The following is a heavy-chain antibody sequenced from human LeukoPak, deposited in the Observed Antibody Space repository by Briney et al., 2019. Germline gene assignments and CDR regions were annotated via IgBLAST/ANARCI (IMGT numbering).Heavy chain of an antibody. V-gene: IGHV1-2*02. CDR3: ARAGYCSGGSCYFYYYYYMDV. CDR2: INPNSGGT. Sequence: ASVKVSCKASGYTFTGYYMHWVRQAPGQGLEWMGWINPNSGGTNYAQKFQGRVTMTRDTSISTAYMELSRLRSDDTAVYYCARAGYCSGGSCYFYYYYYMDVWGKGTTVPISS. CDR1: GYTFTGYY. D-gene: IGHD2-15*01. J-gene: IGHJ6*03.